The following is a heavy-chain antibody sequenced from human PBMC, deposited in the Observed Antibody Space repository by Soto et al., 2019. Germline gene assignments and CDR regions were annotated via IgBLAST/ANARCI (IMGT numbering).Heavy chain of an antibody. CDR2: IILPLGTP. D-gene: IGHD2-8*01. CDR3: GRYCTNTTCQGGYYLDY. J-gene: IGHJ4*02. Sequence: SVKVSCKASGGNFNNYAFSWVRQAPGQGLQWLGGIILPLGTPHYAQNFQGRVTITADGSTSTVYMELGSLRLDDAAVYYCGRYCTNTTCQGGYYLDYWGQGTPVTVSS. CDR1: GGNFNNYA. V-gene: IGHV1-69*13.